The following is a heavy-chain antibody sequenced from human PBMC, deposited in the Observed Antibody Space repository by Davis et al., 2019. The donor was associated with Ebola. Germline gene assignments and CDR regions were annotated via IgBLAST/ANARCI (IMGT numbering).Heavy chain of an antibody. J-gene: IGHJ6*02. V-gene: IGHV4-59*01. CDR1: GGSISSYY. CDR2: INHSGST. D-gene: IGHD4-11*01. CDR3: ARDYSNYPYYYGMDV. Sequence: SETLSLTCTVSGGSISSYYWSWIRQPPGKGLEWIGEINHSGSTNYNPSLKSRVTISVDTSKNQFSLKLSSVTAADTAVYYCARDYSNYPYYYGMDVWGQGTTVTVSS.